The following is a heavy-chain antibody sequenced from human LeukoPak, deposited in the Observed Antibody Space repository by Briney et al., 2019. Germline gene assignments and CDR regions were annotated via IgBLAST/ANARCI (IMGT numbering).Heavy chain of an antibody. D-gene: IGHD3-10*01. J-gene: IGHJ4*02. Sequence: SETLSLTCAVYGGSFSGYYWSWIRQPPGKGLEWIGEINHSGSTNYNPSLKSRVTIYIDTSKNQFSLNLSSVTAAGTAVYYCARGLWFGDENPPYFDYWGQGTLVTVSS. V-gene: IGHV4-34*01. CDR3: ARGLWFGDENPPYFDY. CDR2: INHSGST. CDR1: GGSFSGYY.